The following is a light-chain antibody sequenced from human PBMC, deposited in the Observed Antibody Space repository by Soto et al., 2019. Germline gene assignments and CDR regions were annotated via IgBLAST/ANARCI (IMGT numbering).Light chain of an antibody. J-gene: IGLJ2*01. CDR1: SRDVCGYNY. CDR3: SSYAVSNNFDVI. Sequence: QSVLTQPPSASGSPGQSVTISCTGTSRDVCGYNYVSWYQQHPGKAPKLMIYRVNKRPSGVPDRFSGSKSGNTASLTVSGLQAEDEADYYCSSYAVSNNFDVIFGGGTKVTVL. CDR2: RVN. V-gene: IGLV2-8*01.